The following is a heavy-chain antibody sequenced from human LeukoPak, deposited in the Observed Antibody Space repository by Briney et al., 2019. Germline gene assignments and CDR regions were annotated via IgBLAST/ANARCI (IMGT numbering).Heavy chain of an antibody. CDR3: ASPTNFWSG. Sequence: GGSLRLSCAASGFTFSSYAMHWVRQAPGKGLEWVAVISYDGSNKYYADSVKGRFTISRDNAKNSLYLQMNSLRAEDTAVYYCASPTNFWSGWGQGTLVTVSS. CDR1: GFTFSSYA. D-gene: IGHD3-3*01. V-gene: IGHV3-30*04. CDR2: ISYDGSNK. J-gene: IGHJ4*02.